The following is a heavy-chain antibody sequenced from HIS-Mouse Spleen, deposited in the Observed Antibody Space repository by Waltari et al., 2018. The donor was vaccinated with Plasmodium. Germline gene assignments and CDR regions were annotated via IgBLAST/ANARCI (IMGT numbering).Heavy chain of an antibody. CDR3: ARDRVSDGAD. J-gene: IGHJ4*02. CDR1: GYTFTGYY. V-gene: IGHV1-2*02. D-gene: IGHD1-26*01. CDR2: INPNSGGT. Sequence: QVQLVQSGAEVKKPGASVKVSCKASGYTFTGYYLHWVRQAPGQGLEWRGWINPNSGGTNYAQKLQGRVTMTRDTSISTAYMELSRLRSDDTAVYYCARDRVSDGADWGQGTLVTVSS.